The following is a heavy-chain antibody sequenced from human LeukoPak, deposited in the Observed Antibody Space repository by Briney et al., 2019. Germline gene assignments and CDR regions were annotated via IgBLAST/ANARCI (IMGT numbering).Heavy chain of an antibody. CDR2: IYTSGST. V-gene: IGHV4-4*07. CDR3: ARGYSSSWPSRDYYYYYMDV. J-gene: IGHJ6*03. D-gene: IGHD6-13*01. Sequence: SETLSLTCTASGGSISSYYWSWIRQPAGKGLEWIGRIYTSGSTNYNPSLKSRVTISVDKSKNQFSLKLSSVTAADTAVYYCARGYSSSWPSRDYYYYYMDVWGKGTTVTVSS. CDR1: GGSISSYY.